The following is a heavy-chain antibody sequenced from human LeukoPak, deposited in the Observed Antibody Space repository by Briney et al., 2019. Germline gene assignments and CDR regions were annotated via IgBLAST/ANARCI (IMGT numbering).Heavy chain of an antibody. CDR1: GFTFRNHW. CDR2: IKGEGTST. V-gene: IGHV3-74*01. Sequence: PGGSLRLSCAASGFTFRNHWMHWVRQAPGKGLVWVSRIKGEGTSTIYADSVKGRFTISRDNAKNTVYLQMNSLKDEDTGVYYCARDAAGLDYWGQGTLVTVSS. J-gene: IGHJ4*02. CDR3: ARDAAGLDY. D-gene: IGHD1-14*01.